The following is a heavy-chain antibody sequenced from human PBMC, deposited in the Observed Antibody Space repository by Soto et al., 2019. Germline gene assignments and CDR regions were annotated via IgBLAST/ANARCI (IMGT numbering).Heavy chain of an antibody. Sequence: PGGSLRLSCAASGFTFSSYGMHWVRQAPGKGLEWVAVIWYDGSNKYYADSVKGRFTISRDNSKNTLYLQMNSLRAEDTAVYYCARETTWVAFDIWGQGTMVTVSS. CDR3: ARETTWVAFDI. CDR2: IWYDGSNK. CDR1: GFTFSSYG. V-gene: IGHV3-33*01. J-gene: IGHJ3*02. D-gene: IGHD4-17*01.